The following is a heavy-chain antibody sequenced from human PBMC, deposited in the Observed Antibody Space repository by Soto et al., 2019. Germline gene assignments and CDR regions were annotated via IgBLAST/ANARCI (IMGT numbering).Heavy chain of an antibody. D-gene: IGHD2-2*01. V-gene: IGHV2-5*02. J-gene: IGHJ2*01. CDR1: GFSLSTRGVG. CDR2: IYWDDDQ. Sequence: QITLKESGPTLVKPTQTLTLTCTFSGFSLSTRGVGVGWILQPPGKALEWLALIYWDDDQRYRPPLKSRLTIAKXXSXNQXVLTMTNMDPVDTATYYCAHRDCSTTSCYDWYFDLWGRGTLVTVSS. CDR3: AHRDCSTTSCYDWYFDL.